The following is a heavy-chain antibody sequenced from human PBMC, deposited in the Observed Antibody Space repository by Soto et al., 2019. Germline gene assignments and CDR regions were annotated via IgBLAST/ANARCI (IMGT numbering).Heavy chain of an antibody. CDR3: ARDPYYYDSSGRGRIGAYYYYGMDV. D-gene: IGHD3-22*01. CDR2: TYYRSKWYN. J-gene: IGHJ6*02. V-gene: IGHV6-1*01. Sequence: PSQTLSLTCAISGDSVSSNSAAWNWIRQSPSRGLEWLGRTYYRSKWYNDYAVSVESRITINPDTSKNQFSLQLNSVTPEDTAVYYCARDPYYYDSSGRGRIGAYYYYGMDVWGQGTTVTVSS. CDR1: GDSVSSNSAA.